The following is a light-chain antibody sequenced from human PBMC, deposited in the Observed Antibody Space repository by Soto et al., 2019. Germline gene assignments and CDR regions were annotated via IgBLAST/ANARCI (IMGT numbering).Light chain of an antibody. CDR1: SSNIGAGYD. CDR3: TAFSANRVYL. CDR2: ADN. J-gene: IGLJ1*01. Sequence: QSVLTQTPSVSGAPGQKITMSCHGSSSNIGAGYDVHWYQQVPGAAPRLLIYADNNRPSGVPDRFSASKSGTSASLAITGLQGEDEANYYCTAFSANRVYLFGPGTKLTVL. V-gene: IGLV1-40*01.